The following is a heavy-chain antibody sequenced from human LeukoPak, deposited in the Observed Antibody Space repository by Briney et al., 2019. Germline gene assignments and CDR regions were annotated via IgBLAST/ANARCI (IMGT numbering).Heavy chain of an antibody. CDR3: ARDHGSGYYYAHDAFDI. D-gene: IGHD3-22*01. CDR2: IIPIFGTA. J-gene: IGHJ3*02. CDR1: GGTFSSYA. Sequence: SVKVSCKASGGTFSSYAISWVRQAPGQGLEWMGGIIPIFGTANYAQKFQGRVTITADESTSTAYMELSSLRSEDTAVYYCARDHGSGYYYAHDAFDIWGQGTMVTVSS. V-gene: IGHV1-69*13.